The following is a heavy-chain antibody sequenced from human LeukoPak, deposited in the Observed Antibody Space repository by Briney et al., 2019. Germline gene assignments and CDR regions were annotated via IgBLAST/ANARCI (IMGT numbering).Heavy chain of an antibody. CDR1: GFTFSSYS. D-gene: IGHD2-2*01. V-gene: IGHV3-21*01. CDR3: ARVDPAKYCSSTSCYAEVHAFDI. Sequence: GGSLRLSCAASGFTFSSYSMNWVRQAPGKGLEWVSSISSSSYIYYADSVKGRFTISRDNAKNPLYLQMNSLRAEDTAVYSCARVDPAKYCSSTSCYAEVHAFDIWGQGTMVTVSS. CDR2: ISSSSYI. J-gene: IGHJ3*02.